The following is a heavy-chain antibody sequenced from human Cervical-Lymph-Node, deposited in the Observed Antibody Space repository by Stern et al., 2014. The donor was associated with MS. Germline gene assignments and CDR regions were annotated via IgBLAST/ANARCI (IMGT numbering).Heavy chain of an antibody. CDR2: IFPRDSNT. V-gene: IGHV5-51*03. J-gene: IGHJ4*02. CDR3: ARSPATPSGYDRFDY. D-gene: IGHD5-12*01. CDR1: GYLFDDYW. Sequence: EVQLVESGAEVKKPGESLKISCEASGYLFDDYWIGWVRQMSGRGLELVAIIFPRDSNTRYSPSVQGQGTISADKSLSTAYLQLSSLKAADPAMYYWARSPATPSGYDRFDYWGQGALVTVSS.